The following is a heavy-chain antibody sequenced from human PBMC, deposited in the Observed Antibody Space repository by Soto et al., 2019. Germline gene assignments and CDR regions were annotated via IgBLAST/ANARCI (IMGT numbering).Heavy chain of an antibody. D-gene: IGHD2-2*01. V-gene: IGHV3-21*01. CDR3: ARDHIVVVPAAMRPNDPYFDY. J-gene: IGHJ4*02. CDR1: GFTFSSYS. CDR2: ISSSSSYI. Sequence: GGSLRLSCAASGFTFSSYSMNWVRQAPGKGLEWVSSISSSSSYIYYADSVKGRLTISRDNAKNSLYLQMNSLRAEDTAVYYCARDHIVVVPAAMRPNDPYFDYWGQGTLVTVSS.